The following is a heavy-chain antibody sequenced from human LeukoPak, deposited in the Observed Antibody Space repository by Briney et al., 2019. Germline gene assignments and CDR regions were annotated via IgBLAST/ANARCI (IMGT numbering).Heavy chain of an antibody. CDR2: INSDGGST. J-gene: IGHJ4*02. CDR1: GCTFSSYW. CDR3: ARRIEGIATYYFAY. V-gene: IGHV3-74*01. D-gene: IGHD2-21*01. Sequence: QPGGSLRLSCTASGCTFSSYWMHWVRQAPGKGLVWVSRINSDGGSTSYADSVKGRFTISRDNANNTLYLQMNSLRAEDTAVYYCARRIEGIATYYFAYWGQGTLVTV.